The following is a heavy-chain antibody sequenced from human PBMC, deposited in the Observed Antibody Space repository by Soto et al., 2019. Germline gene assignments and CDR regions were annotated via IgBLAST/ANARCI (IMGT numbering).Heavy chain of an antibody. J-gene: IGHJ4*02. Sequence: SVKVSFRASGYTFTSSSISWVRQAPGQGLEWMGGIIPIFGTANYTQKFQGRVTITADESTSTAYMELRSLRSDDTAVYYCARVRDPNYFDYWGQGTLVTVSS. CDR1: GYTFTSSS. V-gene: IGHV1-69*01. CDR3: ARVRDPNYFDY. CDR2: IIPIFGTA.